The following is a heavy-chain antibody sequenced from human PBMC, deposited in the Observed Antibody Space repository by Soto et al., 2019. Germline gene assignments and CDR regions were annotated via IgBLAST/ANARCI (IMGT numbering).Heavy chain of an antibody. Sequence: PGGSLRLSCTASAFTFGDYDMSWFRQASGKGLERGGFIRSKAYGGTTEYAASVKGRFTISRDESKSIAYLQMNSLKTEDTAVYYCTRDRGSYYDSSWIDAFDIWGQGTRGTVSS. CDR3: TRDRGSYYDSSWIDAFDI. V-gene: IGHV3-49*03. CDR2: IRSKAYGGTT. CDR1: AFTFGDYD. J-gene: IGHJ3*02. D-gene: IGHD3-22*01.